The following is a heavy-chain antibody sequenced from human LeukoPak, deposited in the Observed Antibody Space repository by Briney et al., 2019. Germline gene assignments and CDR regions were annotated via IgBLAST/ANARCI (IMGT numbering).Heavy chain of an antibody. CDR3: SREEKVGELLADF. D-gene: IGHD1-26*01. J-gene: IGHJ4*02. V-gene: IGHV4-34*01. Sequence: PSETLSLTCAVYGGSFSDYYWAWFRQPPGKGPGWIAANNHGGSSDYNPSLKSRVTISVDTTKLQFSLKVSSVTAADTAVYYCSREEKVGELLADFWGPGTLVTVSS. CDR1: GGSFSDYY. CDR2: NNHGGSS.